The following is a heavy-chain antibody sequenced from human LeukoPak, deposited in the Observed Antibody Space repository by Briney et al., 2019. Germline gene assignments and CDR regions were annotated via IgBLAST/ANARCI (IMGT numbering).Heavy chain of an antibody. V-gene: IGHV4-38-2*01. Sequence: SETLSLTCAVSGYSISSGYYWGWTRQPPGKGLEWIGSIYHSGSTYYNPSLKSRVTISVDTSKNQFSLKLSSVTAADTAVYYCARHNLALGDGGNFDYWGQGTLVTVSS. D-gene: IGHD4-23*01. CDR2: IYHSGST. J-gene: IGHJ4*02. CDR1: GYSISSGYY. CDR3: ARHNLALGDGGNFDY.